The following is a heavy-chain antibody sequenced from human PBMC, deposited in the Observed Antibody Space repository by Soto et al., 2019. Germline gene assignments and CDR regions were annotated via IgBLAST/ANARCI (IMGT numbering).Heavy chain of an antibody. CDR1: GFTFSSYA. V-gene: IGHV3-23*01. CDR2: ISGGGDST. D-gene: IGHD2-8*01. CDR3: AKRYCTSSACSRGYFDY. Sequence: EVQLLESGGGLVQPGGSLRLSCAASGFTFSSYAMNWVRQAPGKGLEWVSGISGGGDSTFYADSVKGRFTISRDNSKNQLYQHMHSLRDEDTAVYYCAKRYCTSSACSRGYFDYWGQGTLVTASS. J-gene: IGHJ4*02.